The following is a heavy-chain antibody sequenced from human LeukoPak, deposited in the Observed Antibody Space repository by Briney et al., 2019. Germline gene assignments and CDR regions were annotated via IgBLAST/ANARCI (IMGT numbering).Heavy chain of an antibody. D-gene: IGHD6-19*01. V-gene: IGHV5-51*01. CDR1: GYSFTSYW. CDR3: ATPSQGAVVAGTGGDYFQH. J-gene: IGHJ1*01. CDR2: IYPGDSDT. Sequence: NLGESLKISCKGSGYSFTSYWIGWVRQMPGKVLEWMGIIYPGDSDTRYSPSFQGQVTISADKSISTAYLQWSSLKASDTAMYYCATPSQGAVVAGTGGDYFQHWGQGTLVTVSS.